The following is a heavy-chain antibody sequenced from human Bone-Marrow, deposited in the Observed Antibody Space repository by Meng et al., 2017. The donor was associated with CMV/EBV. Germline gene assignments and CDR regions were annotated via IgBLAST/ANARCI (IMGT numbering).Heavy chain of an antibody. Sequence: GESLKISCAASGFTFSNYWMTWVRQAPGKGLEWLANIKHDGGETYYAASVKGRFTISRDNAKKSLFLQMNSLRVEDTAVYYCAKDRRRITIFGVVNNWFASWGQGTLVTVSS. V-gene: IGHV3-7*03. D-gene: IGHD3-3*01. CDR2: IKHDGGET. J-gene: IGHJ5*01. CDR1: GFTFSNYW. CDR3: AKDRRRITIFGVVNNWFAS.